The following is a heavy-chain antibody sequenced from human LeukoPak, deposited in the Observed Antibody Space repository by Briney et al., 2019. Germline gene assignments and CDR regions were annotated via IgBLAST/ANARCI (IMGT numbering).Heavy chain of an antibody. CDR3: ARDGGSSGWYNGYVDH. V-gene: IGHV3-7*01. CDR1: GLTFSSYW. J-gene: IGHJ4*02. Sequence: PGGSLSLSCAASGLTFSSYWMSWVRQAPGKGLEWVANINQSGSEKYYADSVKGRFTISRNNAKNSPYMQRNSLRAEDTAVYYCARDGGSSGWYNGYVDHWGQGTLVTVSS. D-gene: IGHD6-19*01. CDR2: INQSGSEK.